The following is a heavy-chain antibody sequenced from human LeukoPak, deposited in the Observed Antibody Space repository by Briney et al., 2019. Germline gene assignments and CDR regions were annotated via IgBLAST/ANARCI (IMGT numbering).Heavy chain of an antibody. CDR3: ARDLVVQPGYYYYYGMDV. CDR2: ISSSSSYT. J-gene: IGHJ6*02. CDR1: GFTFSDYY. Sequence: NPGGSLRLSCAASGFTFSDYYMSWIRQAPGKGLEWVSYISSSSSYTNYADSVKGRFTISRDNAKNSLYLQMNSLRAEDTAVYYCARDLVVQPGYYYYYGMDVWGQGTTVTVSS. V-gene: IGHV3-11*06. D-gene: IGHD2-2*01.